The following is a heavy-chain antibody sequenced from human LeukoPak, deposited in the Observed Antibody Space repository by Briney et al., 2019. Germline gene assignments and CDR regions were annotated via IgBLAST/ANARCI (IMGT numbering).Heavy chain of an antibody. CDR2: ISSSGSTI. CDR3: ARGGPAAGRFDY. J-gene: IGHJ4*02. CDR1: GFTFNSYE. Sequence: GGSLRLSCAASGFTFNSYEMNWVRQAPGKGLEWISYISSSGSTIYYADSVKGRFTISRDNAKNTLYLQMNSLRAEDTAVYYCARGGPAAGRFDYWGQGTLVTVSS. D-gene: IGHD6-13*01. V-gene: IGHV3-48*03.